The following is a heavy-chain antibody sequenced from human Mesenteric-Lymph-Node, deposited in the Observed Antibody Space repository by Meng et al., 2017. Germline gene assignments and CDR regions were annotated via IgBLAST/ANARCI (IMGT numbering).Heavy chain of an antibody. CDR1: GYTFTGYY. Sequence: ASVKVSCKASGYTFTGYYMHWVRQAPGQGLEWMGRINPNSGGTNYAQKFQGRVTMTRDTSISTAYMELSRLRSDDTAVYYCARERFSPGIAAAGRGGFDYWGQGTLVTVSS. V-gene: IGHV1-2*06. J-gene: IGHJ4*02. CDR2: INPNSGGT. CDR3: ARERFSPGIAAAGRGGFDY. D-gene: IGHD6-13*01.